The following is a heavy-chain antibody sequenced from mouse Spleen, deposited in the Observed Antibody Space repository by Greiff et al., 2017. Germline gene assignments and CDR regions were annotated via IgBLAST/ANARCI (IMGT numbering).Heavy chain of an antibody. J-gene: IGHJ2*01. CDR2: IYPGDGDT. CDR1: GYAFSSSW. D-gene: IGHD2-12*01. V-gene: IGHV1-82*01. CDR3: ARTGSYYSYDVRY. Sequence: VQLQQSGPELVKPGASVKLSCKASGYAFSSSWMNWVKQRPGKGLEWIGRIYPGDGDTNYNGKFKGKATLTVDTSSSTAYMQLGNLTSEYSAVCFCARTGSYYSYDVRYWGPGTTLTVSS.